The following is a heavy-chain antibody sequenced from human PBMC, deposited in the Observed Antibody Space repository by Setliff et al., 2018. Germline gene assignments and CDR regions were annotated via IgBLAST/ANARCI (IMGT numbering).Heavy chain of an antibody. CDR1: GDSISSSNYY. Sequence: TLSLTCTVSGDSISSSNYYWAWIRQSPGQGLEWIGNIDYSGSNYYYSPSLGSRLTISGDTSKNQFSLKLSSVTAADTALYYCARHRSVTSISPHFDLWGRGARVTVSS. D-gene: IGHD2-21*02. CDR3: ARHRSVTSISPHFDL. J-gene: IGHJ4*02. CDR2: IDYSGSNY. V-gene: IGHV4-39*01.